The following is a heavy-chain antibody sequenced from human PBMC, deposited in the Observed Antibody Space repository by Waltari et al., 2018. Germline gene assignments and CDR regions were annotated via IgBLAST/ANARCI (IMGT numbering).Heavy chain of an antibody. CDR3: ARVVSSGYPDI. CDR1: GFTFSTYG. D-gene: IGHD6-19*01. V-gene: IGHV3-23*03. J-gene: IGHJ3*02. CDR2: IYSGDTT. Sequence: EVQLLESGGGLVQPGESLRLSCAASGFTFSTYGMSWVRQAPGKGLEWVSFIYSGDTTDYAYSVKGRFTISRDNSKNTVYLRMNSLRAEDTAVYYCARVVSSGYPDIWGQGTMFTVSS.